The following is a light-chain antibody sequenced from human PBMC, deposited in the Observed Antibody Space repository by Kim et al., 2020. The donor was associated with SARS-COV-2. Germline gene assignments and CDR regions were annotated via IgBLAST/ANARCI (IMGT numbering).Light chain of an antibody. CDR2: DAS. V-gene: IGKV3-11*01. CDR3: QQRSNWPRT. J-gene: IGKJ5*01. CDR1: QSVSNY. Sequence: DIVLTQSPATLSLSPGERATLSYRASQSVSNYLAWYQQKPGQAPRLLIYDASNRATGIPARFSGSGSGTDFTLTISSLEPEDFAVYYCQQRSNWPRTFGQGTRLEIK.